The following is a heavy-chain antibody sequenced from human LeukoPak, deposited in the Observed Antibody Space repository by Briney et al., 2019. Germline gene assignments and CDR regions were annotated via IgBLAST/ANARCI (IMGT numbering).Heavy chain of an antibody. V-gene: IGHV3-7*01. D-gene: IGHD1-26*01. J-gene: IGHJ3*02. CDR1: GFPFSSDW. CDR2: IKQDGSKK. CDR3: ARDFSPHYSGTYYDAFDI. Sequence: SGGSLSLSCAASGFPFSSDWMTWVRQAPGKGLEWVANIKQDGSKKNYVDSVKGRFTISTDNAKNSLYLQMDSLRAEDTAVYYCARDFSPHYSGTYYDAFDIWGQGTMVTVSS.